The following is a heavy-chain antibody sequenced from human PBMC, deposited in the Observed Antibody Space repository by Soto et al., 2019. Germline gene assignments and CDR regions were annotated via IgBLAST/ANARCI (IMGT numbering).Heavy chain of an antibody. Sequence: SETLSLTCTVSGGSISSGGYYWSWIRQHPGKGLEWIGYIYYSGSTYYNPSLKSRVTISVDTSKNQFSLKLSSVTAADTAVYYCARTYSSGLDDAFDIWGQGTMVTVSS. CDR2: IYYSGST. CDR3: ARTYSSGLDDAFDI. CDR1: GGSISSGGYY. V-gene: IGHV4-61*08. J-gene: IGHJ3*02. D-gene: IGHD3-22*01.